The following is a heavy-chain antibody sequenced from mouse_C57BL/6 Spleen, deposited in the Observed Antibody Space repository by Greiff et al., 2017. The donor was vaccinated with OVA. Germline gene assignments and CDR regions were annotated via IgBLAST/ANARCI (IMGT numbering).Heavy chain of an antibody. Sequence: VKVVESGPELVKPGASVKISCKASGYAFSSSWMNWVKQRPGKGLEWIGRIYPGDGDTNYNGKFKGKATLTADKSSSTAYMQLSSLTSEDSAVYFCARDDYDVWFAYWGQGTLVTVSA. V-gene: IGHV1-82*01. CDR2: IYPGDGDT. J-gene: IGHJ3*01. CDR3: ARDDYDVWFAY. CDR1: GYAFSSSW. D-gene: IGHD2-4*01.